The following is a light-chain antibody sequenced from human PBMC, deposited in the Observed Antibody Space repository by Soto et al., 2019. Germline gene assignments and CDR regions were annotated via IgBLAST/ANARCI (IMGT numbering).Light chain of an antibody. Sequence: EIVMTQSPATLSVSPGERATLSCRASQSVGSNLAWYQQKPGQAPRLLIYGASTRATGIPARFSGSGCGTEFTLTISSLQSADFAVYYCQQCDNWLRTFGQGTKVEIK. CDR3: QQCDNWLRT. CDR1: QSVGSN. V-gene: IGKV3-15*01. CDR2: GAS. J-gene: IGKJ1*01.